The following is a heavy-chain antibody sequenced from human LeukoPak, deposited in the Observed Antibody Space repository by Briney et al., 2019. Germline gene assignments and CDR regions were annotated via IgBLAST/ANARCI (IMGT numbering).Heavy chain of an antibody. V-gene: IGHV3-30*18. CDR2: ISYDGNTI. J-gene: IGHJ3*01. CDR1: GFSFSSYG. CDR3: PKDPVEGGPQDSLNF. D-gene: IGHD3-16*01. Sequence: PGGSLRLSCAASGFSFSSYGMHWVRQAPGKGLEWLTVISYDGNTIYYADSVKGRFTISRDNSKNTLYLQMNSLRIEDTAVYYVPKDPVEGGPQDSLNFRGQGTMVTVSS.